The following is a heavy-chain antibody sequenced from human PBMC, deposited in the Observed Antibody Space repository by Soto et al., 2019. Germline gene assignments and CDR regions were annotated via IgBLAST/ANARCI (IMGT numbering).Heavy chain of an antibody. D-gene: IGHD5-18*01. J-gene: IGHJ6*02. CDR3: ARDLSIRPDTDQQEPGGPYYYYGMDV. CDR2: ISYDGSNK. CDR1: GFTFSSYA. V-gene: IGHV3-30-3*01. Sequence: QVQLVESGGGVVQPGRSLRLSCAASGFTFSSYAMHWVRQAPGKGLEWVAVISYDGSNKYYADSVKGRFTISRDNSKNTLYLQMNSLRAEDTAVYYCARDLSIRPDTDQQEPGGPYYYYGMDVWGQGTTVTVSS.